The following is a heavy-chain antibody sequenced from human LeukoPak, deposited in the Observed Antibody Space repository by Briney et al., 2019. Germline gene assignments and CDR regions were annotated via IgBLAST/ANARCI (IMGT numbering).Heavy chain of an antibody. Sequence: PGGSLRLSCAASGFTFTNYGMHWVRQAPGTGLEWVALIWYDGSVKYYADSLKGRFTISRDNSKNTLYLQMNSLRAEDTAVYYCASSDDSSYRPWFWGHGTLVTVSS. CDR1: GFTFTNYG. V-gene: IGHV3-33*01. D-gene: IGHD3-22*01. CDR3: ASSDDSSYRPWF. CDR2: IWYDGSVK. J-gene: IGHJ4*01.